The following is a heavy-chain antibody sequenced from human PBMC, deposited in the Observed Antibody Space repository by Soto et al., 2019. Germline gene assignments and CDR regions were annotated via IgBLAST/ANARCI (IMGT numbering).Heavy chain of an antibody. CDR3: ARDTMVPGVIITDYYGMEV. V-gene: IGHV4-4*02. Sequence: SDTLSLTCSFSVCSIISINWCICVRHPPGKCLEWIGEIYHSGSTNYNPSLKSRVTISVDKSKNQFSLKLSSVTAADTAVYYCARDTMVPGVIITDYYGMEVWGKGHTVNVSS. J-gene: IGHJ6*04. CDR1: VCSIISINW. D-gene: IGHD3-10*01. CDR2: IYHSGST.